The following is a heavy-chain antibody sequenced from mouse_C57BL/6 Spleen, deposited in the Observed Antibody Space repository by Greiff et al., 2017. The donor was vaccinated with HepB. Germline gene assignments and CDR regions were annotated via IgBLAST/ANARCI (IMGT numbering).Heavy chain of an antibody. CDR2: IYPRSGNT. V-gene: IGHV1-81*01. D-gene: IGHD2-3*01. CDR1: GYTFTSYG. CDR3: ARGGDGYYPFAY. J-gene: IGHJ3*01. Sequence: VQLQESGAELARPGASVKLSCKASGYTFTSYGISWVKQRTGQGLEWIGEIYPRSGNTYYNEKFKGKATLTADKSSSTAYMELRSLTSEDSAVYFCARGGDGYYPFAYWGQGTLVTVSA.